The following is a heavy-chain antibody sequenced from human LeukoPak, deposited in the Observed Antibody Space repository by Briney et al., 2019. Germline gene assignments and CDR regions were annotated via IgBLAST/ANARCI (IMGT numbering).Heavy chain of an antibody. D-gene: IGHD5-24*01. Sequence: PSQTLSLTCTVSGGSISSGSYYWSWIRQPAGKGLEWIGRIYTSGSTNYNPSLKSRVTISVDTSKNQFSLKLSSVTAADTAVYYCARGGGDGSPWGQGTLVTVSS. CDR3: ARGGGDGSP. CDR1: GGSISSGSYY. CDR2: IYTSGST. V-gene: IGHV4-61*02. J-gene: IGHJ5*02.